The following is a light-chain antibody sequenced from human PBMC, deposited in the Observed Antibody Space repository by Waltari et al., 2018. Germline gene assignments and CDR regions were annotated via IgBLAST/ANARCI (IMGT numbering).Light chain of an antibody. J-gene: IGKJ1*01. CDR2: LAF. Sequence: DVVMTQSPLSLPVTPGEAASISCRSSESLLHSNGNTYLAWYLQKPGQSPQLLIYLAFNRASGVPDRFSGSGSGTNFTLKISRVEAEDVGVYFCMQAIRTPRTFAQGTKVEIK. CDR3: MQAIRTPRT. CDR1: ESLLHSNGNTY. V-gene: IGKV2-28*01.